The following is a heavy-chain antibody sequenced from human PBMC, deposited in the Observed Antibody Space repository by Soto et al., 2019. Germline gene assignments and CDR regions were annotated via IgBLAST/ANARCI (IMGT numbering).Heavy chain of an antibody. D-gene: IGHD6-19*01. V-gene: IGHV1-18*01. CDR1: GYTFTSYG. Sequence: GASVKVSCKASGYTFTSYGISWVRQAPGQGLEWMGWISAYNGNTNYAQKLQGRVTMTTDTSTSTAYMELRSLRSDDTAVYYCARWKAVAGQGGPGEVYYYYGMDVWGQGTTVTVSS. CDR3: ARWKAVAGQGGPGEVYYYYGMDV. J-gene: IGHJ6*02. CDR2: ISAYNGNT.